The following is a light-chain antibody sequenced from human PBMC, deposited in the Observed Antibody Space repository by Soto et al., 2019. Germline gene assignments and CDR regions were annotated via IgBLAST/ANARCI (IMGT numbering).Light chain of an antibody. CDR1: QSLIKS. CDR3: QLRTT. CDR2: DAS. V-gene: IGKV3-11*01. Sequence: VLTHSASTLSWSPGEKATLSCRASQSLIKSLAWYQQKPGQSPRLLIYDASDRAAGIPARFSGSESRTDFTLTISSLEPDDFAVYYCQLRTTFGQGTRLEIK. J-gene: IGKJ5*01.